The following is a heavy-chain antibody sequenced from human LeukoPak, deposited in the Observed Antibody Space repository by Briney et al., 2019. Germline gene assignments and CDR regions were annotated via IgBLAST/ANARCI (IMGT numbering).Heavy chain of an antibody. CDR3: ARVGGMTTINNAAFDI. J-gene: IGHJ3*02. D-gene: IGHD5-24*01. CDR2: ISYSGST. V-gene: IGHV4-59*01. CDR1: IGSLSSYY. Sequence: SETLSLTCSVSIGSLSSYYWSWIRQPPGKGLEWIGYISYSGSTNYTPSLKSRVTLSIDTSKKHFSLKLRSVTAADTAIYYCARVGGMTTINNAAFDIWGQGTMVTVSS.